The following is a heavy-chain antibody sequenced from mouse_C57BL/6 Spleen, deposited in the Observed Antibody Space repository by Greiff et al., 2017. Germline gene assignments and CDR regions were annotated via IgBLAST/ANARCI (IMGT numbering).Heavy chain of an antibody. V-gene: IGHV1-64*01. CDR1: GYTFTSYW. D-gene: IGHD4-1*01. CDR2: IHPNSGST. CDR3: ARTRRNCVRAMDY. J-gene: IGHJ4*01. Sequence: QVQLQQPGAELVKPGASVKLSCKASGYTFTSYWMHWVKQRPGQGLEWIGMIHPNSGSTNYNEKFKSKATLTVDKSSSTAYMQLSSLTSEDSAVYYCARTRRNCVRAMDYWGQGTSVTVSS.